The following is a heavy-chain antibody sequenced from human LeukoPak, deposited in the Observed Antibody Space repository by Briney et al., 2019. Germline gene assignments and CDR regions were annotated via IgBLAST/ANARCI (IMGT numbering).Heavy chain of an antibody. V-gene: IGHV3-64*01. CDR2: VSSNGGRT. J-gene: IGHJ1*01. CDR1: GFTFRSYG. D-gene: IGHD3-22*01. Sequence: GGSLRLSCAASGFTFRSYGMHWVRQAPGKGLEYVSAVSSNGGRTYYANSVKGRFTISRDNSRNTLYLQMGSLRAEDMAVYYCATYYYDSGGFHFHHWGQGTLVTVSS. CDR3: ATYYYDSGGFHFHH.